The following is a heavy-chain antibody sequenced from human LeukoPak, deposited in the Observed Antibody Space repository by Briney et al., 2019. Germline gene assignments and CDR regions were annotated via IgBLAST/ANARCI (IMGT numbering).Heavy chain of an antibody. J-gene: IGHJ4*02. Sequence: GASVTVSCKSSGYTFTSYDINWVRQAPGQGREWMGWMNPNSANTGYAQKFQGRVTMTRNTTISTAYMELSSLRSEDTAVYYCARGPPESSNSDYWGQGTLVTVSS. D-gene: IGHD6-13*01. CDR3: ARGPPESSNSDY. CDR2: MNPNSANT. V-gene: IGHV1-8*01. CDR1: GYTFTSYD.